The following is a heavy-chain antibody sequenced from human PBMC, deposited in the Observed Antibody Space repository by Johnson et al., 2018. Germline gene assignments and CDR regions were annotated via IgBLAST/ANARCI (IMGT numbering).Heavy chain of an antibody. D-gene: IGHD1-1*01. V-gene: IGHV4-39*01. CDR3: ARQRANYNTPRDYFDY. Sequence: QEQLQESGPGLVKPSETLSLTCTVSGGSISSSSYYWGWIRQPPGEGLEWIGTIYYSGNTYYNSSLKSRVTISVDTSKNQFSLKLSSVTAADTAVYYCARQRANYNTPRDYFDYWGQGTLVTVSS. CDR1: GGSISSSSYY. CDR2: IYYSGNT. J-gene: IGHJ4*02.